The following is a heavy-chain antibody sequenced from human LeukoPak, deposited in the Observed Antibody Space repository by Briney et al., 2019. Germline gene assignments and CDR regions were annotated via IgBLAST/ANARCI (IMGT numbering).Heavy chain of an antibody. CDR2: ISGSGGST. J-gene: IGHJ4*02. CDR1: GFTFSNSA. D-gene: IGHD6-19*01. CDR3: AKGSSGWYPWSYFDY. V-gene: IGHV3-23*01. Sequence: GALRLSCAASGFTFSNSAMSWVRQAPGKGLEWVSAISGSGGSTYYADSVKGRFTISRDNSKNTLYLQMNSLRAEDTAVYYCAKGSSGWYPWSYFDYWGQGTLVTVSS.